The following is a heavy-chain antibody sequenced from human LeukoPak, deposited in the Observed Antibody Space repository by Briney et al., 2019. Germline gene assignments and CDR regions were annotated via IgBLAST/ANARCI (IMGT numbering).Heavy chain of an antibody. J-gene: IGHJ4*02. CDR1: GYTFTGYY. V-gene: IGHV1-2*02. D-gene: IGHD6-13*01. Sequence: ASVKVSCKASGYTFTGYYMHWVRQAPGQGLEWRGWINPNSGGTNYAQKFQGRITMTRDTSISTAYMELSRLRSDDPAVYYCARQYGAIAAASLWGQGTLVTVSS. CDR3: ARQYGAIAAASL. CDR2: INPNSGGT.